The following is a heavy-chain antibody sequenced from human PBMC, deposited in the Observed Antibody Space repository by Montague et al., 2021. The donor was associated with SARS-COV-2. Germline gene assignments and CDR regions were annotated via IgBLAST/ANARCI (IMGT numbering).Heavy chain of an antibody. CDR3: ASSYYYGSGTYDYNYYMDV. V-gene: IGHV4-39*01. D-gene: IGHD3-10*01. CDR2: ISYSGRT. CDR1: GGSVSSSPYY. Sequence: SETLSLTCTVSGGSVSSSPYYWGWIRQPPGRGLEWVGSISYSGRTYFSPSLKSRLTISVDSSANQFSLRLSSVTAADTAVYYCASSYYYGSGTYDYNYYMDVWGKGTTVTVSS. J-gene: IGHJ6*03.